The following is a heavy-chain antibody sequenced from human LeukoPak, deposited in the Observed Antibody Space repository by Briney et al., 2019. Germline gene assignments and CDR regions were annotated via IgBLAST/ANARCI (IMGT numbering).Heavy chain of an antibody. CDR2: IRYDGSNK. Sequence: PGGSLRLSCAASGFTFSSYGMHWVRQAPGKGLEWVAFIRYDGSNKYYADSVKGRFTISRDNSKNTLYLQMNSLRAEDTAVYYCAKDQGPYIAARPGDYWGQGTLVTVSS. CDR1: GFTFSSYG. CDR3: AKDQGPYIAARPGDY. J-gene: IGHJ4*02. V-gene: IGHV3-30*02. D-gene: IGHD6-6*01.